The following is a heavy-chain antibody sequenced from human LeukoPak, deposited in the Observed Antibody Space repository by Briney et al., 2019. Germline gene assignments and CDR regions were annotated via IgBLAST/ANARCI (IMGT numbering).Heavy chain of an antibody. Sequence: GGSLRLSCAASGFTFSSYSMNWVRQAPGKGLEWVSYISSSSSTIYYAYSVKGRVTISRDTAKNSLYLQMNSLRSENTAVYYWEREQQLGPFDNGGQETLVTVPQ. J-gene: IGHJ4*02. CDR1: GFTFSSYS. D-gene: IGHD6-6*01. CDR3: EREQQLGPFDN. CDR2: ISSSSSTI. V-gene: IGHV3-48*01.